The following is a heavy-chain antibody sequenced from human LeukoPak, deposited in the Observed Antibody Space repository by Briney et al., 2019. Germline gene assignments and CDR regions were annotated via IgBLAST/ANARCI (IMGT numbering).Heavy chain of an antibody. CDR3: VKDVGIPPHS. CDR1: GFTFSSYG. Sequence: GGSLRLSCAASGFTFSSYGMHWVRQAPGKGLEWVAVIWYDGSNKYYADSVKGRFTISRDNSKNTLYLQMSSLRAEDTAVYYCVKDVGIPPHSWGQGTLVTVSS. J-gene: IGHJ4*02. V-gene: IGHV3-30*02. D-gene: IGHD2-15*01. CDR2: IWYDGSNK.